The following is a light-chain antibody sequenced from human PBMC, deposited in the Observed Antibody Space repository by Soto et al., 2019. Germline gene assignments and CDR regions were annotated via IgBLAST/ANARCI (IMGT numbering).Light chain of an antibody. CDR1: SSDVGGYNY. CDR2: EVT. V-gene: IGLV2-14*01. CDR3: SSYTTSNTLVV. J-gene: IGLJ2*01. Sequence: QSALTQPASVSGSPGQSITISCTGSSSDVGGYNYVSWYQQRPGKAPTLIIYEVTNRPSGVSTRFSGSKSGNTASLTISGLQAEDEADYYCSSYTTSNTLVVFGGGTKLTVL.